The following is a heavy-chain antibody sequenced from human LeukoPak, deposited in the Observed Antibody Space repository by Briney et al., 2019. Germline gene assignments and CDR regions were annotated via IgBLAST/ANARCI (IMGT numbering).Heavy chain of an antibody. V-gene: IGHV3-53*01. Sequence: PGGSLRLSCAASGFTVSSNYMSWVRQASGKGLEWVSVIYSGGSTYYADSVKGRFTISRDNSKNTLYLQMNSLRAEDTAVYYCARGYSYGYDGYWGQGTLVTVSS. CDR2: IYSGGST. CDR1: GFTVSSNY. CDR3: ARGYSYGYDGY. J-gene: IGHJ4*02. D-gene: IGHD5-18*01.